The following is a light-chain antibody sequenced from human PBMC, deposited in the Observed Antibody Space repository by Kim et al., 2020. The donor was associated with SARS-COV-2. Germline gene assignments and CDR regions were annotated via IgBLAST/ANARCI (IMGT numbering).Light chain of an antibody. J-gene: IGKJ2*01. CDR2: GAS. Sequence: SASVGGRVTITCRTSQNSNTYLDWYQQKPGKAPKLLISGASSLQSGVPSRFSGSGSETDFTLCVSSLQPEDFATYFCQQSYTTPYTFGQGTKLEI. V-gene: IGKV1-39*01. CDR1: QNSNTY. CDR3: QQSYTTPYT.